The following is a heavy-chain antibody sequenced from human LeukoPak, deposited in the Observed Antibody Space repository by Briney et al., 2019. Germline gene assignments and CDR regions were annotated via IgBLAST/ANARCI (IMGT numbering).Heavy chain of an antibody. CDR3: ARANDYGDNSGDY. D-gene: IGHD4-23*01. Sequence: GGSLRLSCAASGFTFSSYSMNWVRQAPGKGLEWVSYISSSSSTIYYADSVKGRFTISRDNAKNSLYLQMNSLRAEDTAVYYCARANDYGDNSGDYWGQGTLVTVSS. CDR2: ISSSSSTI. V-gene: IGHV3-48*04. J-gene: IGHJ4*02. CDR1: GFTFSSYS.